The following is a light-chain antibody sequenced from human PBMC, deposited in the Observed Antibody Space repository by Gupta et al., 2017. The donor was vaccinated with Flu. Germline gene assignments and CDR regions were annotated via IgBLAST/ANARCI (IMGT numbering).Light chain of an antibody. CDR2: DVN. Sequence: QSALTQPASVSGSPGQSIPISCSGTSTDVGGYNHVSCYQHHPGKAPKLLIYDVNNRPSGTSNRFSGSKSGNTASLTISGIQSEDEADYYCSSYTISGTLVLFGGGTKLTVL. CDR1: STDVGGYNH. CDR3: SSYTISGTLVL. V-gene: IGLV2-14*01. J-gene: IGLJ2*01.